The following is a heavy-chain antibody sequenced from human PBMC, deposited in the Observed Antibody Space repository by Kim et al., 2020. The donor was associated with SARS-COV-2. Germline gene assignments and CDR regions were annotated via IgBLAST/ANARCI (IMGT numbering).Heavy chain of an antibody. D-gene: IGHD2-15*01. CDR3: RQWSYDAFDV. CDR1: TFTFSSSA. Sequence: GGSLRLSCSASTFTFSSSALHWVRQAPGKGLEYVSAISYNGRSLYYSDSVKGRFTISRDNSKNTLFLQMSSLRPEDTAVYYCRQWSYDAFDVWGQGTMVTVS. J-gene: IGHJ3*01. CDR2: ISYNGRSL. V-gene: IGHV3-64D*09.